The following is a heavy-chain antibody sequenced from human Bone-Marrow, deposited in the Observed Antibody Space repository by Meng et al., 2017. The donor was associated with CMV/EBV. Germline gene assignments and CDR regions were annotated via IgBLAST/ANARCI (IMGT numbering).Heavy chain of an antibody. Sequence: GESLKISCAASGFTFSSYEMNWVRQAPGKGLEWVSYISSSGSTIYYADSVKGRFTISRDNAKNSLYLQMNSLRAEDTAVYYCARTYTSSSAISYYYYGMDVWGQGTTVTVSS. V-gene: IGHV3-48*03. J-gene: IGHJ6*02. D-gene: IGHD6-6*01. CDR1: GFTFSSYE. CDR3: ARTYTSSSAISYYYYGMDV. CDR2: ISSSGSTI.